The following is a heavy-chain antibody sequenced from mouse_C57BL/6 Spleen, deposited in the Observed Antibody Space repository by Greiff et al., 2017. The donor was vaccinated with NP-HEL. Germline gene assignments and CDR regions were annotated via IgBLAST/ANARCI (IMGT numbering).Heavy chain of an antibody. J-gene: IGHJ2*01. CDR1: GYTFTDYE. V-gene: IGHV1-15*01. D-gene: IGHD1-1*01. CDR3: LYYYGSSSPFDY. Sequence: VQLQESGAELVRPGASVTLSCKASGYTFTDYEMHWVKQTPVHGLEWIGAIDPETGGTAYNQKFKGKAILTADKSSSTAYMELRSLTSEDSAVYYCLYYYGSSSPFDYWGQGTTLTVSS. CDR2: IDPETGGT.